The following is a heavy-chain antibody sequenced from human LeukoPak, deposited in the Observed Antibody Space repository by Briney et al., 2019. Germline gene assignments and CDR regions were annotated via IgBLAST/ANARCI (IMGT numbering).Heavy chain of an antibody. D-gene: IGHD2-21*01. J-gene: IGHJ4*02. CDR3: AREVRGGGKFDY. Sequence: SETLSLTCTVSGGSISGYYWSWIRQPPGKGLEWIGEINHSGSTNYNPSLKSRVTISVDTSKNQFSLKLSSVPAADTAVYYCAREVRGGGKFDYWGQGTLVTVSS. CDR1: GGSISGYY. V-gene: IGHV4-34*01. CDR2: INHSGST.